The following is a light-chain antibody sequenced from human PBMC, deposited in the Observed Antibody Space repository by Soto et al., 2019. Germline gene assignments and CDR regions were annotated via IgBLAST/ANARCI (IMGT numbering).Light chain of an antibody. V-gene: IGLV2-14*01. J-gene: IGLJ1*01. CDR2: EVT. Sequence: QSVLAQPASVSGSPGQSITISCTGASSDVGGYDFVSWYQHPPGTPPKLIIYEVTHRPSGVSHRFSGSKSASTASRTISGLQVEDEADYFCGSYSSTTTREVFGTGTKVTVL. CDR1: SSDVGGYDF. CDR3: GSYSSTTTREV.